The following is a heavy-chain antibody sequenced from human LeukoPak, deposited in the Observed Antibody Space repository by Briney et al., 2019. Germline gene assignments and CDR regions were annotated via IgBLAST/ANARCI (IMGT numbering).Heavy chain of an antibody. CDR3: AKDGSLYSSGWYYFDY. D-gene: IGHD6-19*01. V-gene: IGHV3-9*01. Sequence: PGGSLRLSCAASGFTFDDYAMHWVRQAPGKGLEWVSGISWNSGSIGYADSVKGRFTISGDNAKNSLYLQMNSLRAEDTALYYCAKDGSLYSSGWYYFDYWGQGTLVTVSS. J-gene: IGHJ4*02. CDR1: GFTFDDYA. CDR2: ISWNSGSI.